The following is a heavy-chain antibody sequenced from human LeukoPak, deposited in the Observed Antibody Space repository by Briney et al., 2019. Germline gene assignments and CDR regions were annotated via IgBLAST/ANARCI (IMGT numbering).Heavy chain of an antibody. Sequence: PGGSLRLSCAASGFTFSSYAMTWVRQAPGKGLAWVSAISASDGSTYYVDSVKGRFTISRDFSKNTLFLQMNSLRAEDTAVYYCAKLTSGWFEDFWGQGTLVTVSS. CDR3: AKLTSGWFEDF. V-gene: IGHV3-23*01. J-gene: IGHJ4*02. D-gene: IGHD6-19*01. CDR2: ISASDGST. CDR1: GFTFSSYA.